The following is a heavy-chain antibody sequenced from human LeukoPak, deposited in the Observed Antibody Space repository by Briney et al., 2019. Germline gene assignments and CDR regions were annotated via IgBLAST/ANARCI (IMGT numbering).Heavy chain of an antibody. D-gene: IGHD4/OR15-4a*01. CDR2: IFYSGST. CDR3: ARVMDHGYSDY. V-gene: IGHV4-59*01. J-gene: IGHJ4*02. CDR1: GGSISNYY. Sequence: SETLSLTCTVSGGSISNYYWSWIRQPPGKGLEFIGYIFYSGSTNYNPSLKSRVTISVDTSPNHFSLKLSSVTAADAAVYYCARVMDHGYSDYWGQGTLVTVSS.